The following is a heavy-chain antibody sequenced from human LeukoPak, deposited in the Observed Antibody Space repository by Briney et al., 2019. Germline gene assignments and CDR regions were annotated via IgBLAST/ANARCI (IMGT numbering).Heavy chain of an antibody. CDR3: VKHSGGVYGNSDY. D-gene: IGHD1-1*01. CDR2: VCRSGADT. J-gene: IGHJ4*02. V-gene: IGHV3-23*01. CDR1: GFTFSSYA. Sequence: PGGSLRLSCVASGFTFSSYAVSWVRQAPGKGLEWVSTVCRSGADTYYADSVRGRFTISKDSSKNTLQMNSLSAEDTAIYYCVKHSGGVYGNSDYWGQGNLVTVSS.